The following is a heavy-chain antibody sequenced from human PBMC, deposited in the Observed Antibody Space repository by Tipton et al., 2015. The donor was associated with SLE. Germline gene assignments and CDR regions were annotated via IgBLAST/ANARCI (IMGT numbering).Heavy chain of an antibody. D-gene: IGHD2-21*02. CDR3: ARALCGADRYYYYYMDV. V-gene: IGHV4-31*03. CDR2: IFYSGST. J-gene: IGHJ6*03. CDR1: GGSISSGGHY. Sequence: TLSLTCTVSGGSISSGGHYWNWIRQHPGKGLEWIGYIFYSGSTYNNPSLKSRVTISIDTSKNQFSLRLSSVTAADTAVYYCARALCGADRYYYYYMDVWGKGTTVTVSS.